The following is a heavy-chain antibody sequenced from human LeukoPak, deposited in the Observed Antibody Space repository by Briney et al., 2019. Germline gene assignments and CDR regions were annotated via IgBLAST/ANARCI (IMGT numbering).Heavy chain of an antibody. Sequence: SETLSLTCAVYGGSFSGYYWSWIRQPPGKGLEWIGEINHSGSTNYNPSLKSRVTISVDTSKNQFSLKLSSVTAADTAVYYCVRERASSSRKYFDYWGQGTLVTVSS. CDR3: VRERASSSRKYFDY. V-gene: IGHV4-34*01. CDR2: INHSGST. CDR1: GGSFSGYY. D-gene: IGHD6-13*01. J-gene: IGHJ4*02.